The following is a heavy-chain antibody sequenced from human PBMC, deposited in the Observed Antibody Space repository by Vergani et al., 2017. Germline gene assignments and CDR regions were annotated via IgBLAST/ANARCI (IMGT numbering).Heavy chain of an antibody. CDR3: ARDEPWSGWSFSGWFDP. CDR1: GGTFSSYA. J-gene: IGHJ5*02. Sequence: QVQLVQSGAEVKKPGSSVKVSCKASGGTFSSYAISWVRQAPGQGLEWMGGIIPIFGTANYAQKFQGRVTITADESTSTAYMELSSLRSEDTAVYYCARDEPWSGWSFSGWFDPWGQGTLVTVSS. CDR2: IIPIFGTA. D-gene: IGHD6-19*01. V-gene: IGHV1-69*12.